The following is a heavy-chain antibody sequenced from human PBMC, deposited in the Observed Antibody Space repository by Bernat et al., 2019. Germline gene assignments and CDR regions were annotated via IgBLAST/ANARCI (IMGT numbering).Heavy chain of an antibody. CDR2: INPNSGGT. V-gene: IGHV1-2*04. Sequence: QAQLVQSGAEVKKPGASVKVSCKASGYTFTGYYMHWVRQAPGQGLEWMGWINPNSGGTNYAQKFQGWVTMTRDTSISTAYMELSRLRSDDTAVYYCARGVFRVMGGSYYPEYFQHWGQGTLVTVSS. J-gene: IGHJ1*01. CDR3: ARGVFRVMGGSYYPEYFQH. CDR1: GYTFTGYY. D-gene: IGHD1-26*01.